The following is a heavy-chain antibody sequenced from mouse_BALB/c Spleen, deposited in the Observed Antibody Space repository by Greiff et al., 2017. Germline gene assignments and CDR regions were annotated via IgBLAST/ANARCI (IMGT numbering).Heavy chain of an antibody. Sequence: QVQLKESGPGLVAPSQSLSITCTVSGFSLTSYDISWIRQPPGKGLEWLGVIWTGGGTNYNSAFMSRLSISKDNSKSQVFLKMNSLQTDDTAIYYCVRYYYGSSYEAMDYWGQGTSVTVSS. V-gene: IGHV2-9-2*01. CDR1: GFSLTSYD. CDR3: VRYYYGSSYEAMDY. J-gene: IGHJ4*01. CDR2: IWTGGGT. D-gene: IGHD1-1*01.